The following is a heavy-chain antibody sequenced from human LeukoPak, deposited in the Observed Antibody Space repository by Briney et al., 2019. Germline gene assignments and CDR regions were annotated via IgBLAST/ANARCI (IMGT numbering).Heavy chain of an antibody. Sequence: KPSETLSLTCAVHGGSFNGYYWSWIRQPPGKGLEWIGEINDSRSTKYNPSLKSRVTISVDTSKNQFSLKLNSVTAADTAVYYCARGPPVVYDVLTGYYRFDYWDQGTLVTVPS. V-gene: IGHV4-34*01. CDR3: ARGPPVVYDVLTGYYRFDY. CDR1: GGSFNGYY. J-gene: IGHJ4*02. D-gene: IGHD3-9*01. CDR2: INDSRST.